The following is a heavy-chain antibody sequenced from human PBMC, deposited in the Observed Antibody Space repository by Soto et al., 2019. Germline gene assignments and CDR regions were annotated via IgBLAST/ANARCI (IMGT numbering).Heavy chain of an antibody. Sequence: GGSLRLSCAAPGFTFSSDSMNWVRQAPGKGLEWVSYISSSSSSTIYYADSVKGRFTISRDNAKNSLYLQMNSLRDEDTAVYYCARVSGWYPYFDDSGQGTYVTVSS. CDR2: ISSSSSSTI. D-gene: IGHD6-19*01. CDR1: GFTFSSDS. J-gene: IGHJ4*02. V-gene: IGHV3-48*02. CDR3: ARVSGWYPYFDD.